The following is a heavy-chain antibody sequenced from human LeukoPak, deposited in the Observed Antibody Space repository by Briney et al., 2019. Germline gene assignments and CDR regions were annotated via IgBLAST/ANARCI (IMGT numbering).Heavy chain of an antibody. D-gene: IGHD4-17*01. J-gene: IGHJ4*02. CDR2: IDWDDDK. Sequence: TLSLTCTVSGVSISSYYWIWIRQPPGKALEWLALIDWDDDKYYSTSLKTRLTISKDTFKNQVVLTMTNMDPVDTATYYCARISAYGDYYFDYWGQGTLVTVSS. V-gene: IGHV2-70*18. CDR3: ARISAYGDYYFDY. CDR1: GVSISSYYW.